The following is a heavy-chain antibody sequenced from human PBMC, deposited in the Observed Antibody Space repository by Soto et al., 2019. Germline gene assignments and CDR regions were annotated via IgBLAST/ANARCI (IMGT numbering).Heavy chain of an antibody. CDR1: GFTVSSNY. CDR2: IYSGGST. CDR3: ARAPLPVDGFGI. V-gene: IGHV3-66*01. J-gene: IGHJ3*02. D-gene: IGHD4-17*01. Sequence: GGSLGLSCAASGFTVSSNYMSWVRQAPGKGLEWVSVIYSGGSTYYADSVKGRFTISRDNSKNTLYLQMNSLRAEDTAVYYCARAPLPVDGFGIWGQGTMVTVSS.